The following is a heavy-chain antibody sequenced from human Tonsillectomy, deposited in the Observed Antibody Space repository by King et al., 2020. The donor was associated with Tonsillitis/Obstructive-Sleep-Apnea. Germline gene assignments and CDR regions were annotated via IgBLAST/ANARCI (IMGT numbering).Heavy chain of an antibody. D-gene: IGHD6-6*01. J-gene: IGHJ6*03. CDR1: GGIFSSYA. Sequence: QLVQSGAEVKKPGSSVRVSCKASGGIFSSYAFSWVRQAPGQGLEWMGGILPVFETTNYAQKFQGRITITTDESTSTAYMELSSLRSEDTAVYYCAGWTEYNSPSVPDDYYYMDVWGNGTTVTVSS. CDR3: AGWTEYNSPSVPDDYYYMDV. V-gene: IGHV1-69*05. CDR2: ILPVFETT.